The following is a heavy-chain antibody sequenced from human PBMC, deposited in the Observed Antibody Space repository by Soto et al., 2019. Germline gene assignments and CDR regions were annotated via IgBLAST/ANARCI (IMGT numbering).Heavy chain of an antibody. D-gene: IGHD1-26*01. CDR2: ISYDGSNK. J-gene: IGHJ6*02. CDR3: AKDMAVGATAAYGMDV. Sequence: QVQLVESGGGVVQPGRSLRLSCAASGFTFSSYGMHWVRQAPGKGLEWVAVISYDGSNKYYGDSVKGRFTISRDNSKNXVALQMNSLRGEETAVYYCAKDMAVGATAAYGMDVWGQGNTVTASS. V-gene: IGHV3-30*18. CDR1: GFTFSSYG.